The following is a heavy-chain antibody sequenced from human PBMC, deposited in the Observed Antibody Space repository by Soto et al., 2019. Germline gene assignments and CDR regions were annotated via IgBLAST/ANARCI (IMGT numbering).Heavy chain of an antibody. CDR3: ARDGGRHSGGIDY. CDR1: GGTFSSYS. V-gene: IGHV1-69*01. J-gene: IGHJ4*02. Sequence: VQLVQSGAEVKKPGSSVKVSCKASGGTFSSYSINWVRQAPGQGLEWMGEIIPIFGTANYAQKFQGRVTITADESPSTAYMELSSLTSEDTAVYYCARDGGRHSGGIDYWGQGTLVTVSS. D-gene: IGHD1-26*01. CDR2: IIPIFGTA.